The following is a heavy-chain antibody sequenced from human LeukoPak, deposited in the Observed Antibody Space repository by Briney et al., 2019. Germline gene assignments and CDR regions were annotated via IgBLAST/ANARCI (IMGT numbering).Heavy chain of an antibody. V-gene: IGHV4-59*01. CDR1: GVSISTYY. CDR3: ARGGGYASPIGY. CDR2: IYHSGST. D-gene: IGHD5-12*01. Sequence: MPSETLSLTCTLSGVSISTYYWSWIRQPPGKGLEWIGYIYHSGSTNYNPPLNSRVTISVHTSKNQFSLKLSSVTAADTAVYYCARGGGYASPIGYWGQGALVTVSS. J-gene: IGHJ4*02.